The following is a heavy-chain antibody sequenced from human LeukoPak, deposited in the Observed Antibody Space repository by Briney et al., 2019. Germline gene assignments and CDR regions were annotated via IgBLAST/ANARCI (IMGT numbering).Heavy chain of an antibody. J-gene: IGHJ4*02. Sequence: GGSLRLSCAASGFSFETYSIDWVRQAPGKGLEWLSYISSTSRNIYYADSVKGRFTISRDNAENSVYLQLTSLRADDTAVYYCTRVGRSAYTADYWGQGSLVTVSS. D-gene: IGHD3-22*01. CDR2: ISSTSRNI. CDR3: TRVGRSAYTADY. CDR1: GFSFETYS. V-gene: IGHV3-48*04.